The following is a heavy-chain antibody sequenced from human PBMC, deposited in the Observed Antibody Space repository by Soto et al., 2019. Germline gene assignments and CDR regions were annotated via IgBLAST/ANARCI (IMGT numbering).Heavy chain of an antibody. D-gene: IGHD3-3*01. V-gene: IGHV1-24*01. CDR3: ATVRFLEWTPYYYYGMDV. CDR1: GYTLTELS. J-gene: IGHJ6*02. Sequence: ASVKVSCKVSGYTLTELSMHWVLQAPGKGLEWMGGFDPEDGETIYAQKFQGRVTMTEDTSTDTAYMELSSLRSEDTAVYYCATVRFLEWTPYYYYGMDVWGQGXTVTVYS. CDR2: FDPEDGET.